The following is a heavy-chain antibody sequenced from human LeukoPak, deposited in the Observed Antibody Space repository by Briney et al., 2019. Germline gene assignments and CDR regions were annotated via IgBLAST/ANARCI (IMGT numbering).Heavy chain of an antibody. Sequence: SETLSLTCTVSGGSISSSNSYWGWIRQPPGKGLEWIGSIYYSGNTYYNASLKSQVSISIDTPKNQFSLRLTSVTAADTAVYYCARQTGSGLFILPGGQGTLVTVSS. CDR3: ARQTGSGLFILP. V-gene: IGHV4-39*01. CDR1: GGSISSSNSY. CDR2: IYYSGNT. D-gene: IGHD3/OR15-3a*01. J-gene: IGHJ4*02.